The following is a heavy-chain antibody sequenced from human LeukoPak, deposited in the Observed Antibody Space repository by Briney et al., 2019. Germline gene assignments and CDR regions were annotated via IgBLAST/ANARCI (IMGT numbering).Heavy chain of an antibody. D-gene: IGHD6-6*01. Sequence: GASVKVSCKASGYTFTNFYIFWVRRAPGQGLEYMGVINPSGGTTTYAQKFQGRVTMTRDTSTSTVYMELSSLRSEDTAVYYCATRSSASPFAYWGQGTLVTVSS. CDR1: GYTFTNFY. CDR2: INPSGGTT. J-gene: IGHJ4*02. V-gene: IGHV1-46*01. CDR3: ATRSSASPFAY.